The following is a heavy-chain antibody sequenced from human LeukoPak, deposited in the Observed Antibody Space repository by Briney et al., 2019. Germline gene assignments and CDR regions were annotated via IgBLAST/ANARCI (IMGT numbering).Heavy chain of an antibody. Sequence: GASVKVSCKASGYTFTSYDINWVRQATGQGLEWMGWMNPNSGNTGYAQKFQGRVTMTTDTSTSTAYMELRSLRSDDTAVYYCARVRGGGPYYYYYMDVWGKGTTVTISS. CDR2: MNPNSGNT. J-gene: IGHJ6*03. CDR1: GYTFTSYD. D-gene: IGHD3-16*01. V-gene: IGHV1-8*01. CDR3: ARVRGGGPYYYYYMDV.